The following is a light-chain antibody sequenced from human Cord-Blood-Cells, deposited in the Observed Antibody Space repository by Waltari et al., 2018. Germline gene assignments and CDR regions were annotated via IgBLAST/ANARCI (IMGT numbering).Light chain of an antibody. V-gene: IGLV2-14*01. CDR1: SSDVGGYNY. Sequence: QSALTQPASVSGSPGQSITISCTGTSSDVGGYNYVSWYQQHPGKAPNLTIYDVSNRPSGVSNRFSGSKSGNTASLTISGLQAEDEADYYCSSYTSSSTLVFGGGTQLTVL. J-gene: IGLJ7*01. CDR2: DVS. CDR3: SSYTSSSTLV.